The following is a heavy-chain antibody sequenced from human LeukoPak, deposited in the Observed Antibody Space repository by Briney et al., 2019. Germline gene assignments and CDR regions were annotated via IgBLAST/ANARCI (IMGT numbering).Heavy chain of an antibody. CDR2: INPNSGGT. CDR3: ARSPSGWYYFDY. J-gene: IGHJ4*02. CDR1: GYTFTGYY. D-gene: IGHD6-19*01. V-gene: IGHV1-2*02. Sequence: APVKVSCEASGYTFTGYYMHWVRQAPGQGLEWMGWINPNSGGTNYAQKFQGRVTMTRDTSISTAYMELSRLRSDDTAVYYCARSPSGWYYFDYWGQGTLVTVSS.